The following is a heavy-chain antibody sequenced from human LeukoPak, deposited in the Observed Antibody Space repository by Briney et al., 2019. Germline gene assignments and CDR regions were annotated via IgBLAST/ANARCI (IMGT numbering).Heavy chain of an antibody. CDR3: ARRHDYLDY. V-gene: IGHV4-34*01. CDR2: INHSGST. Sequence: KPSETLSLTCAVYGGSFSGYYWSWIRQPPGKGLEWIGEINHSGSTNYNPSLKSRVTISVDTSKNQFSLKLSSVTAADTAVYYCARRHDYLDYWGQGTLVTVSS. CDR1: GGSFSGYY. J-gene: IGHJ4*02.